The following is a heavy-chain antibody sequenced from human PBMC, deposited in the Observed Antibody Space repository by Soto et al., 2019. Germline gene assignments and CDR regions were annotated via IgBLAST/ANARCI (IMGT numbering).Heavy chain of an antibody. Sequence: SVKVSCKASGYTFTGYYMHWVRQAPGQGLEWMGWINPNTGDTDYAQSFQGRVTMTRDTSISTAYMDLSRLTSDDTAVYYCARDLRGTYYFDYWGQGTLVTVSS. CDR2: INPNTGDT. D-gene: IGHD1-26*01. J-gene: IGHJ4*02. CDR3: ARDLRGTYYFDY. V-gene: IGHV1-2*02. CDR1: GYTFTGYY.